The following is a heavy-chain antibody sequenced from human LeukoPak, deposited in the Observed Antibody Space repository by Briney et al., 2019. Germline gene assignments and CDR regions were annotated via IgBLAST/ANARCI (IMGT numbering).Heavy chain of an antibody. J-gene: IGHJ6*03. Sequence: ASVKVSCKASGYTFTSYGISWVRQAPGQGLEWMGWISAYNGNTNYAQKLQGRVTMTTDTSTSTAYMELSSLRSEDTAVYYCARGRKLTMVRASYYMDVWGKGTTVTISS. CDR1: GYTFTSYG. D-gene: IGHD3-10*01. V-gene: IGHV1-18*01. CDR3: ARGRKLTMVRASYYMDV. CDR2: ISAYNGNT.